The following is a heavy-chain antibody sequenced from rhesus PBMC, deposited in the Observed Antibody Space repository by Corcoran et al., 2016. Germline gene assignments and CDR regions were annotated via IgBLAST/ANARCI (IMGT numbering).Heavy chain of an antibody. CDR3: ARRLASVTLSYFDY. CDR2: IFGSGGST. V-gene: IGHV4-173*01. CDR1: GVSISSNW. D-gene: IGHD5-36*02. J-gene: IGHJ4*01. Sequence: QLQLQESGPGLVKPSETLSLHCAVSGVSISSNWWSWIRQPPGNGLEWIGRIFGSGGSTSYNPSLKSRVTISTDTSKNQFSLKLSSVTAADTAVYYCARRLASVTLSYFDYWGQGVLVTVSS.